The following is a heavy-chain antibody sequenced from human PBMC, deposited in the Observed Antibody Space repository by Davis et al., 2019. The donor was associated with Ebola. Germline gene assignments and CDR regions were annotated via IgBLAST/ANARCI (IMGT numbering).Heavy chain of an antibody. Sequence: GGSLRLSCAASGEFTFSSYAMHWVRQAPGKGLEWVSGITWTSGIIDYADSVKGRFTISRDNAKNSLYLQMSSLRAEDTALYYCVKDISYSNYQRFDYWGQGILVTVSS. CDR1: GEFTFSSYA. CDR2: ITWTSGII. CDR3: VKDISYSNYQRFDY. V-gene: IGHV3-9*01. J-gene: IGHJ4*02. D-gene: IGHD4-11*01.